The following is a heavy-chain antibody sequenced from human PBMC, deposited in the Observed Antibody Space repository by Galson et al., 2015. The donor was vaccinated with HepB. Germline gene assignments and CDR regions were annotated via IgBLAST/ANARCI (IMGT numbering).Heavy chain of an antibody. CDR2: ISYDGSNK. CDR1: GFTFSSYA. D-gene: IGHD1-26*01. Sequence: SLRLSCAASGFTFSSYAMHWVRQAPGKGLEWVAVISYDGSNKYYADSVKGRFTISRDNSKNTLYLQMNSLRAEDTAVYYCARARGSRQGYFDYWGQGTLVTVSS. V-gene: IGHV3-30*04. J-gene: IGHJ4*02. CDR3: ARARGSRQGYFDY.